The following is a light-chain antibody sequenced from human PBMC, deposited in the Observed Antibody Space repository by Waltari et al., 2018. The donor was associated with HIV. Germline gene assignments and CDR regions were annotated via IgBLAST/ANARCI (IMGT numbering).Light chain of an antibody. CDR2: KDT. Sequence: SYELTQPPSVSVSPGQTARLTCSGHALPKQYAYWYQQKPGQAPVLVIFKDTERPSGIPDRFSGSSSGTIVTLTISGVQAEDEADYYCQSADNTAIYWVFGGGTELTVL. CDR3: QSADNTAIYWV. V-gene: IGLV3-25*03. CDR1: ALPKQY. J-gene: IGLJ3*02.